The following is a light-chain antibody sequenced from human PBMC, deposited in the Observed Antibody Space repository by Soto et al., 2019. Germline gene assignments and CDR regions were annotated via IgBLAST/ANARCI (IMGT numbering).Light chain of an antibody. Sequence: QSALTQPASVSGSPGQSITISCTGTSSDVGGYNYVSWYQHHPGKAPKLMIYQVSNRPPGVSNRFSGSKSGNTASLTISGLQAEDEADYYCSSYTSRNTRVFGGGTKLTVL. J-gene: IGLJ3*02. V-gene: IGLV2-14*01. CDR1: SSDVGGYNY. CDR3: SSYTSRNTRV. CDR2: QVS.